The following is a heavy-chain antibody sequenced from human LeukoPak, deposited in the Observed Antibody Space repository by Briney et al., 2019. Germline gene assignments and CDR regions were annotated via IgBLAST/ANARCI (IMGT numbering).Heavy chain of an antibody. CDR1: GGSISSGSYY. D-gene: IGHD2-2*02. Sequence: TLSLTCTVSGGSISSGSYYWSWIRQPAGKGLEWIGRIYTSGSTNYNPSLKSRVTISVDTSKNQFSLKLSSVTAADTAVYYCTRDSPAAIGYYYYYYMDVWGKGTTVTVSS. CDR3: TRDSPAAIGYYYYYYMDV. CDR2: IYTSGST. V-gene: IGHV4-61*02. J-gene: IGHJ6*03.